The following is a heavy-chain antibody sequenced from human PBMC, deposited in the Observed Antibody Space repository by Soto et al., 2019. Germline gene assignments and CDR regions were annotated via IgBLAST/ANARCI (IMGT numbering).Heavy chain of an antibody. Sequence: GGSLRLSCAAPGFTFDDYAMHWVRQAPGKGLEWVSGISWNSGSIGYADSVKGRFTISRDNAKNSLYLQMNSLRAEDTALYYCAKDRGGYYYYMDVWGKGTTVTVSS. J-gene: IGHJ6*03. V-gene: IGHV3-9*01. CDR2: ISWNSGSI. CDR3: AKDRGGYYYYMDV. CDR1: GFTFDDYA.